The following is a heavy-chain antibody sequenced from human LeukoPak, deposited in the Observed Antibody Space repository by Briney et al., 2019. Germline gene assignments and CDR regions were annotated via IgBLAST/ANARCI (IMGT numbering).Heavy chain of an antibody. D-gene: IGHD3-10*02. CDR3: VVQTTYGELSDPDF. CDR2: ISSNSSYI. CDR1: GFTFSSYS. J-gene: IGHJ4*02. V-gene: IGHV3-21*01. Sequence: GGSLTLSCAASGFTFSSYSMNWVRQAPGKGLEWVSSISSNSSYIYYADSVQGRFTISRDNAKNSLYLQMNSLRAEDTAVYYCVVQTTYGELSDPDFWGQGILVTVSS.